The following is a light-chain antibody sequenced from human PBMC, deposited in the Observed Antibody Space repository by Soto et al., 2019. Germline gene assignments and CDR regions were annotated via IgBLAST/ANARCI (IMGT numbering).Light chain of an antibody. CDR1: QSVDND. V-gene: IGKV3D-15*01. CDR2: DAS. CDR3: QQYNNWPLT. J-gene: IGKJ4*01. Sequence: EIVMTQSTATLSVSPGDRATLSCRASQSVDNDLAWYQQKPGQPPRLLIYDASTRATGIPARFSGSQSGTEFTLTISSLLSEDFAVYSCQQYNNWPLTFGGGTKVDI.